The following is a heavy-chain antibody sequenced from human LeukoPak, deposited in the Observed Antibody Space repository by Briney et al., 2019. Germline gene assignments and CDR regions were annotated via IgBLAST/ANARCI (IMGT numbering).Heavy chain of an antibody. CDR1: GFTFDDHG. J-gene: IGHJ4*02. D-gene: IGHD5-18*01. CDR3: ARDRSYGSFDY. V-gene: IGHV3-20*01. CDR2: INWNGGST. Sequence: PGGSLRLSCAASGFTFDDHGMNWVRQAPGKGLEWVSGINWNGGSTFYADSVKGRFTISRDNAKNALYLQMNSLTAEDTALYHCARDRSYGSFDYWGQGTLVTVSS.